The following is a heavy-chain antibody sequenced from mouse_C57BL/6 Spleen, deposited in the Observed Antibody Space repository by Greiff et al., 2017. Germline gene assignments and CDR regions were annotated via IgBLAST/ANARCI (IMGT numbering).Heavy chain of an antibody. J-gene: IGHJ1*03. CDR1: GFTFSDYY. D-gene: IGHD2-4*01. CDR3: ARGYDYDGADWYFDV. Sequence: EVQRVESEGGLVQPGSSMKLSCTASGFTFSDYYMAWVRQVPEKGLEWVANINYDGSSTYYLASLKSRFIISRDNAKNILYLQMSSLKSEDTATYYCARGYDYDGADWYFDVWGTGTTVTVSS. CDR2: INYDGSST. V-gene: IGHV5-16*01.